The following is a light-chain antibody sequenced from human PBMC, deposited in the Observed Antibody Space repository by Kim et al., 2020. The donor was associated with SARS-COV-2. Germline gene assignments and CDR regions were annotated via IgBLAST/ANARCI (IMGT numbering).Light chain of an antibody. CDR2: KAY. CDR1: HSVCPS. Sequence: ASVGDTVPITCRASHSVCPSLAWFRHKPGKAPSLLMYKAYSLESGVPSRFSGSGSGTEFTLTIASLQPDDFATYYCQQYKTYPWTFGQGTKVDIK. V-gene: IGKV1-5*03. J-gene: IGKJ1*01. CDR3: QQYKTYPWT.